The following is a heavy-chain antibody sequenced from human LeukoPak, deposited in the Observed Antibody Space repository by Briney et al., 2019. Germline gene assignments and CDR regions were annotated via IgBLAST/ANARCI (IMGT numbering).Heavy chain of an antibody. CDR3: ARDWDQYYDVLTTQNNWFDP. CDR2: MYYSGGT. J-gene: IGHJ5*02. Sequence: PSETLSLTCTFSGDSISSSIYSWTWIRHPPGKGLKWMGYMYYSGGTNYNPSLKSRVTISVDTSKNQFSLKLSSVTAADTAVYYCARDWDQYYDVLTTQNNWFDPWGQGTLVTVSS. CDR1: GDSISSSIYS. D-gene: IGHD3-9*01. V-gene: IGHV4-61*01.